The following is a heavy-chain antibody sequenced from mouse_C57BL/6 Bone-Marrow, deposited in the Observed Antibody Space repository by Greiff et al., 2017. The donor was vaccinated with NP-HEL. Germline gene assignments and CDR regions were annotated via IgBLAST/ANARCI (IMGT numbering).Heavy chain of an antibody. D-gene: IGHD1-1*01. J-gene: IGHJ4*01. CDR1: GYTFTSYG. V-gene: IGHV1-81*01. CDR3: ARPAYGSSHYYAMDY. CDR2: IYPRSGNT. Sequence: VMLVESGAELARPGASVKLSCKASGYTFTSYGISWVKQRTGQGLEWIGEIYPRSGNTYYNEKFKGKATLTADKSSSTAYMELRSLTSEDSAVYFCARPAYGSSHYYAMDYWGQGTSVTVSS.